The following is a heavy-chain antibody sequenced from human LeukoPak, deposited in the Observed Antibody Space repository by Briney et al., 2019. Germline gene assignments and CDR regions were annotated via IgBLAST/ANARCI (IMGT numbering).Heavy chain of an antibody. D-gene: IGHD6-19*01. CDR1: GGSISSYY. V-gene: IGHV4-59*01. CDR2: IYYSGST. J-gene: IGHJ4*02. CDR3: ARDAAHTTVAAPLDY. Sequence: SETLSLTCTVSGGSISSYYWSWIRQPPGKGLEWIGYIYYSGSTNYNPSLKSRVTISVDTSKNQFSLKLSSVTAADTAVYYCARDAAHTTVAAPLDYWGQGTLVTVSS.